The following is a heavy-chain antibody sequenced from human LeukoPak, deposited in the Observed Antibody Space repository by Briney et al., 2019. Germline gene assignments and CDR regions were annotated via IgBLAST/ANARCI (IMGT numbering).Heavy chain of an antibody. CDR2: IYTSGST. V-gene: IGHV4-61*02. J-gene: IGHJ4*02. CDR1: GGSISSGSYY. CDR3: AREGRDGYND. D-gene: IGHD5-24*01. Sequence: PSETLSLXCTVSGGSISSGSYYWSWIRQPAGKGLEWIGRIYTSGSTNYNPSLKSRVTISVDTSKNQFSLKLSSVTAADTAVYYCAREGRDGYNDWGQGTLVTVSS.